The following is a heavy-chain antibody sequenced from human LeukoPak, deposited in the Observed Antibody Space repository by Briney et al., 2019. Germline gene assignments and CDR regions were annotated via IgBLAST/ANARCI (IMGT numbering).Heavy chain of an antibody. Sequence: ASVKVSCKASGYTFTNYGISWVRQAPGQGLEWMGWISGYNGKTNCAQKLQGRVTMTTDTSTSTAYMELRSLRSDDTAVYYCARDTGIAVAGTGDFDYWGQGTLVTVSS. V-gene: IGHV1-18*01. CDR2: ISGYNGKT. CDR3: ARDTGIAVAGTGDFDY. CDR1: GYTFTNYG. J-gene: IGHJ4*02. D-gene: IGHD6-13*01.